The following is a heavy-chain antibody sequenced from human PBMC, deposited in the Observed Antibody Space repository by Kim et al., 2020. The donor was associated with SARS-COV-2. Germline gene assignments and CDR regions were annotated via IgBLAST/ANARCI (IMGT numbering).Heavy chain of an antibody. V-gene: IGHV3-23*01. D-gene: IGHD6-19*01. J-gene: IGHJ6*02. Sequence: GRFTISRDNSTNTLYLQMNSLRAEDTAVYYCAKSAVAGTGGYYYYYGMDVWGQGTTVTVSS. CDR3: AKSAVAGTGGYYYYYGMDV.